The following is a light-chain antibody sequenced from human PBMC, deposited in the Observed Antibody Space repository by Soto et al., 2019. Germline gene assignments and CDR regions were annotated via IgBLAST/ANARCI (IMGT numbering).Light chain of an antibody. CDR1: QSVSSN. CDR2: GAS. CDR3: QQYYNWPPYT. Sequence: EIVMTQSPATLSVSPGERATLSCRASQSVSSNLAWYQQKPDQAPRLLMYGASTRATGIPARFSGSGSGTEFTLTISSLQSEDFAVYFCQQYYNWPPYTFGQGTKLEIK. J-gene: IGKJ2*01. V-gene: IGKV3-15*01.